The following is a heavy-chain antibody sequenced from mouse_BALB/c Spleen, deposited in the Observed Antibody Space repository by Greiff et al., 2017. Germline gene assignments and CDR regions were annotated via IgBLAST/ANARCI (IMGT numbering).Heavy chain of an antibody. J-gene: IGHJ3*01. D-gene: IGHD4-1*01. CDR1: GYTFTSYN. V-gene: IGHV1-12*01. CDR3: AREAPGRGFAY. Sequence: LQQPGAELVKPGASVKMSCKASGYTFTSYNMHWVKQTPGQGLEWIGAIYPGNGDTSYNQKFKGKATLTADKSSSTAYMQLSSLTSEDSAVYYCAREAPGRGFAYWGQGTLVTVSA. CDR2: IYPGNGDT.